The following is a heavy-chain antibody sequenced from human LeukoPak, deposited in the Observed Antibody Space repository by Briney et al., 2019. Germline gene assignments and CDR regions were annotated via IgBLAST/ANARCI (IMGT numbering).Heavy chain of an antibody. CDR1: GFTFSSYG. J-gene: IGHJ4*02. CDR3: AKGTYYFDY. D-gene: IGHD1-1*01. V-gene: IGHV3-30*18. CDR2: ISYDGNNK. Sequence: GGSLRLSCAASGFTFSSYGMHWVRQAPGKGLEWVALISYDGNNKYYADSVKGRFTISRDNSKNTLYLQMNSLRAEDTAVYYCAKGTYYFDYWGQGTLVTVSS.